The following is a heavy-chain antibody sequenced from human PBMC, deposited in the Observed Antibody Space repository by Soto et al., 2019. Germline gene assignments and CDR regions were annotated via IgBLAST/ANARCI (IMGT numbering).Heavy chain of an antibody. Sequence: QVQLVESGGGVVQSGRSLRLSCAASGFTFSSYGMNWVRQAPGKGLEWVAVIWYDGSNQYYADSVKGKFTISRDNSKNTVYLQMNSLRAEDTAVYYCARGNWEERSGMDVWGQGTTVTVSS. CDR1: GFTFSSYG. CDR3: ARGNWEERSGMDV. CDR2: IWYDGSNQ. J-gene: IGHJ6*02. D-gene: IGHD1-1*01. V-gene: IGHV3-33*01.